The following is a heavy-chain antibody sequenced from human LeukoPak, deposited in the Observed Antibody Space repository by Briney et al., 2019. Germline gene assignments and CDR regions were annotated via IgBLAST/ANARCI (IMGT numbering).Heavy chain of an antibody. J-gene: IGHJ4*02. Sequence: GGSLRLSCAASGFTFSSYWMSWVRQAPGKGLEWVANIKQDGSEKYYVDSVKGRFTISRDNAKNSLYLQMNSLRAEDTAVYYCARDPRLAAAATGDRFDYWGQGTLVTVSS. CDR1: GFTFSSYW. V-gene: IGHV3-7*01. CDR3: ARDPRLAAAATGDRFDY. CDR2: IKQDGSEK. D-gene: IGHD6-13*01.